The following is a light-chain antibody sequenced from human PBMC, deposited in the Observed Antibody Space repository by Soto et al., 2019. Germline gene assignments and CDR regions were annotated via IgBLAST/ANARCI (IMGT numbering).Light chain of an antibody. V-gene: IGLV2-14*03. Sequence: QSALTQPASVSGSPGQSITISCTGTSSDVGGYNYVSWYQQHPGKAPKVMIYDVSNRPSGVSNRFSGSKSGNTASLTISGLQAEDEADYYCSSYTSSSTQVLGGGTKLTVL. CDR3: SSYTSSSTQV. CDR2: DVS. CDR1: SSDVGGYNY. J-gene: IGLJ2*01.